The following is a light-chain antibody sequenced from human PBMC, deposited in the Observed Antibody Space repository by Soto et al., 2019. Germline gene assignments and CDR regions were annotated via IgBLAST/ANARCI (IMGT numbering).Light chain of an antibody. CDR1: QSISNR. V-gene: IGKV1-39*01. CDR2: TAS. CDR3: QQSYRTPPDT. Sequence: DIQMTQSPSSLSAFVGDRVTTTCRASQSISNRLNWYQQKPGKAPKLLIYTASTLQSGVPSRFSGGGSGTDFTLTISSLQPEDSATYYCQQSYRTPPDTFGQGTKVEI. J-gene: IGKJ2*01.